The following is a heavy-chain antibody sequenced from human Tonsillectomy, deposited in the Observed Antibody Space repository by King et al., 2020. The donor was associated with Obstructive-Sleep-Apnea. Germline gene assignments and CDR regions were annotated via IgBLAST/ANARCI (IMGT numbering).Heavy chain of an antibody. CDR1: GFTFSSYA. D-gene: IGHD5-12*01. CDR2: ISGSGGST. Sequence: VQLVESGGGLVQPGGSLRLSCAASGFTFSSYAMSWVRQAPGKGLEWVSAISGSGGSTYYADSVKGRFTISRDNSKNTLYLQMNSLRAEDTAVYYCAKAPTGYSGYDLLGGYIKAVAGEINYFDYWGQGTLVTVSS. V-gene: IGHV3-23*04. CDR3: AKAPTGYSGYDLLGGYIKAVAGEINYFDY. J-gene: IGHJ4*02.